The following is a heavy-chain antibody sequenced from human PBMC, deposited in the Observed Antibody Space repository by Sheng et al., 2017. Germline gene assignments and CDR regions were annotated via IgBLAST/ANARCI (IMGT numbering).Heavy chain of an antibody. J-gene: IGHJ5*02. Sequence: QVQLQESGPGLVKPSETLSLTCAVSGYSISSGYYWGWIRQPPGKGLEWIGSIYHSGSTYYNPSLKSRVTISVDTSKNQFSLKLSSVTAADTAVYYCARVDRTYYDSSGYLVWGSWFDPWGQGTLVTVS. CDR3: ARVDRTYYDSSGYLVWGSWFDP. D-gene: IGHD3-22*01. CDR2: IYHSGST. CDR1: GYSISSGYY. V-gene: IGHV4-38-2*01.